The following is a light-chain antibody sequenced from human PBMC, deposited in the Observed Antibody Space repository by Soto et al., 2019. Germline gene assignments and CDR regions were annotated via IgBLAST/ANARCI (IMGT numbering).Light chain of an antibody. CDR1: QSISSW. CDR3: QQYNSYPMT. J-gene: IGKJ1*01. V-gene: IGKV1-5*01. Sequence: DIQMTQSPSTLSASVGDRVTITCRASQSISSWLAWYQQKPGKAPNLLIYDASSWESGVPSRFSGSGSGAEFTLTISSLQPDDFATYYCQQYNSYPMTFGQGTKVEIK. CDR2: DAS.